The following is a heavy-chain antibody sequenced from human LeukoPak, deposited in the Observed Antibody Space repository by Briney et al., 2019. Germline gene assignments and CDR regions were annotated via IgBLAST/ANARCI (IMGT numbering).Heavy chain of an antibody. CDR1: GFTFSSYA. V-gene: IGHV3-30-3*01. CDR3: ARDYYDSSGCYPLGYFDY. Sequence: GGSLRLSCAASGFTFSSYAMHWVRQAPGKGLEWVAVISYDGSNKYYADSVKGRFTISRDNSKNTLYLQMNSLRAEDTAVYYCARDYYDSSGCYPLGYFDYWGQGTLVTVSS. CDR2: ISYDGSNK. D-gene: IGHD3-22*01. J-gene: IGHJ4*02.